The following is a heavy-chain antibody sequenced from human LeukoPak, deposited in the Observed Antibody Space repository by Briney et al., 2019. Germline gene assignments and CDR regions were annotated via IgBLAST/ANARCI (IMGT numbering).Heavy chain of an antibody. CDR2: IYWDDDK. D-gene: IGHD2-15*01. V-gene: IGHV2-5*02. J-gene: IGHJ3*02. CDR3: AHTSCSGGSCYPLGAFDI. Sequence: SGPTLVNPTQTLTLTCTFSGFSLSTSGVGVGWIRQPPGKALEWLALIYWDDDKRYSPSLKSRLTITKDTSKNQVVLTMTNMDPVDTATYYCAHTSCSGGSCYPLGAFDIWGQGRMVTVSS. CDR1: GFSLSTSGVG.